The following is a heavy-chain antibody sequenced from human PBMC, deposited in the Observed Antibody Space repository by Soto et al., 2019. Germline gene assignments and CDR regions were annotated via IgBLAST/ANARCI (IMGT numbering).Heavy chain of an antibody. Sequence: RLSCAASGFPFNTYWMHWVRQAPGKGLVWVSGINSDGSSTNYADSVKGRFTISRDNAKNTLYLQMNSLRAEDTAVYYCARTYYYDKWGQGTPVTVSS. J-gene: IGHJ4*02. CDR1: GFPFNTYW. V-gene: IGHV3-74*01. D-gene: IGHD3-22*01. CDR2: INSDGSST. CDR3: ARTYYYDK.